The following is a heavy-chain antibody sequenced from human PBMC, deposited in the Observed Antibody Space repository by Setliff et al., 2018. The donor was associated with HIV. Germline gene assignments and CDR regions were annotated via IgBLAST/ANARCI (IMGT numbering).Heavy chain of an antibody. CDR3: ARDSDVTSDAFDI. CDR1: GFTFNSYG. V-gene: IGHV3-48*03. Sequence: SLRLSCAASGFTFNSYGIHWVRQAPGKGLEWVSYISSSGSTIYYADSVKGRFTISRDNAKNSLYLQMNSLRAEDTAVYYCARDSDVTSDAFDIWGQGTMVTVSS. CDR2: ISSSGSTI. J-gene: IGHJ3*02. D-gene: IGHD4-17*01.